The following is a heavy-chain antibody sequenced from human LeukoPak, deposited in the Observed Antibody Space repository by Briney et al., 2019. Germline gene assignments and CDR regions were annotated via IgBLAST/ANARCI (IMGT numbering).Heavy chain of an antibody. Sequence: GGSLRLSCAASGFTFSSYGFHWVRQAPGKGLEWVSVISGSGGRTYYADSVKGRFTISRDNSKNTLYVQMNSLRAEDTAVYYCAKDLLAATIDYYFDYWGQGTLVTVSS. CDR3: AKDLLAATIDYYFDY. CDR1: GFTFSSYG. D-gene: IGHD5-12*01. J-gene: IGHJ4*02. CDR2: ISGSGGRT. V-gene: IGHV3-23*01.